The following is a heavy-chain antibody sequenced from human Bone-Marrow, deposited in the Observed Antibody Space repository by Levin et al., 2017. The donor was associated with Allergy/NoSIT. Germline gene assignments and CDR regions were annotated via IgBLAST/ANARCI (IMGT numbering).Heavy chain of an antibody. CDR2: TNPYNGDT. CDR3: ARLGLGRATILGVIGYFDY. V-gene: IGHV1-18*01. J-gene: IGHJ4*02. CDR1: GYSFPTYG. D-gene: IGHD3-3*01. Sequence: ASVKVSCKVSGYSFPTYGIGWVRQAPGQGPEWMGWTNPYNGDTKYAQNLQGRVTITTDTSTSTAYIELRSLRSDDTAVYYCARLGLGRATILGVIGYFDYWGQGTLVTVSS.